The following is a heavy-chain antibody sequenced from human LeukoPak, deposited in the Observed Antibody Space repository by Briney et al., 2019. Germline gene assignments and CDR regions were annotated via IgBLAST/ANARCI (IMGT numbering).Heavy chain of an antibody. CDR2: IYNSGST. D-gene: IGHD5-24*01. Sequence: SETLSLTCTVSTGSITNYYWSWIRQPPGQGLEWIGYIYNSGSTKYNPSLKSRVTISVDTSKNQISLKLSSVTAADTAVYYCARGAGAGYNLEPFDNWGQGTLVTVSS. V-gene: IGHV4-59*08. CDR1: TGSITNYY. J-gene: IGHJ4*02. CDR3: ARGAGAGYNLEPFDN.